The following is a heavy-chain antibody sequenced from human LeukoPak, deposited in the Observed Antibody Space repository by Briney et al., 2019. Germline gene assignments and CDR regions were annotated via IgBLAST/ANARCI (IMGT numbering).Heavy chain of an antibody. CDR3: ARPQYCSSTSCYLYFQH. Sequence: GKSLKISCKGSGYIFTSYWIGWVRQMPGKGLEWMGIIYPGDSDTRYSPSFQGQVTISADKSISTAYLQWSSLKASDTAMYYCARPQYCSSTSCYLYFQHWGQGTLVTVSS. J-gene: IGHJ1*01. CDR1: GYIFTSYW. V-gene: IGHV5-51*01. CDR2: IYPGDSDT. D-gene: IGHD2-2*01.